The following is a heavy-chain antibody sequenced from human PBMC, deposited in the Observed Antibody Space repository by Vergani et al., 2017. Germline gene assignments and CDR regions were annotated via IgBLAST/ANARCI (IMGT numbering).Heavy chain of an antibody. J-gene: IGHJ5*02. CDR2: MYHSGST. CDR1: GGPMSGYY. V-gene: IGHV4-59*01. D-gene: IGHD3-10*01. Sequence: QVRLQESGPGLVKPSETLSLTCSVPGGPMSGYYWSWIRQPPGKELDWIGYMYHSGSTNYNPSLETRVTISGDTSKNQFSLKLNSVTAADTAVYYCGRVADFYGLGSRLLDLWVQGILVTVSS. CDR3: GRVADFYGLGSRLLDL.